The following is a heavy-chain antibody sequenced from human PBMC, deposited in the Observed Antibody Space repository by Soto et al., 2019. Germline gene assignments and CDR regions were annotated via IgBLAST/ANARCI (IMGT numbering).Heavy chain of an antibody. CDR1: GGSISSYY. D-gene: IGHD2-2*01. V-gene: IGHV4-59*06. CDR2: IYYSGST. Sequence: SETLSLTCTVSGGSISSYYWSWIRQPPGKGLEWIGCIYYSGSTYYNPSLKSRVTISVDTSKNQFSLNLSSVSAADTAVYYCAKSRVVPGSTLVDYWGQGTLVTVSS. CDR3: AKSRVVPGSTLVDY. J-gene: IGHJ4*02.